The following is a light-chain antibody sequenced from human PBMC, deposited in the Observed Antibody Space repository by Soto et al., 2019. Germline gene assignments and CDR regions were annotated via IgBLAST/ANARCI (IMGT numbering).Light chain of an antibody. J-gene: IGLJ1*01. CDR2: EDS. CDR3: RSYRSISTSV. V-gene: IGLV2-14*01. CDR1: SSDVGGYNY. Sequence: QSALTQPASVSGSPGQSITISCTGTSSDVGGYNYVSWYQQHPGKAPKLMIYEDSHRPSGVSHRFSGYKSGNTASLTISGLQAEDEAYYCGRSYRSISTSVFGAGNKLTVL.